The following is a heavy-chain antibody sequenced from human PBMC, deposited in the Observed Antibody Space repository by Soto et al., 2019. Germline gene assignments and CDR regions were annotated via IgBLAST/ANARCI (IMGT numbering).Heavy chain of an antibody. CDR3: ARRLLQLERHPFDI. J-gene: IGHJ3*02. D-gene: IGHD1-1*01. CDR2: IYYNENT. V-gene: IGHV4-61*01. Sequence: QVQLQESGPGLVKPSETLSLTCTVSRGSVSSGHYYWSWIRQPPGKGLEWIGYIYYNENTNYNPYLKSRATLSVDTSKSQFFLKLSSVTAADTAVYYCARRLLQLERHPFDIWGQGTMVTVSS. CDR1: RGSVSSGHYY.